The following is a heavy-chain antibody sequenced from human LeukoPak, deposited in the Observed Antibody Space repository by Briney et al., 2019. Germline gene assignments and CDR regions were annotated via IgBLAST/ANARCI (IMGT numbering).Heavy chain of an antibody. Sequence: ASVKVSCKVSGYTLTELSMHWVRQAPGKGLEWVGGFGPEDGETIYAQKFQGRVTMTEDTSTDTAYMELSSLRSEDTAVYYCATVLLAYSGYEGGWFDPWGQGTLVTVSS. CDR3: ATVLLAYSGYEGGWFDP. CDR1: GYTLTELS. D-gene: IGHD5-12*01. V-gene: IGHV1-24*01. J-gene: IGHJ5*02. CDR2: FGPEDGET.